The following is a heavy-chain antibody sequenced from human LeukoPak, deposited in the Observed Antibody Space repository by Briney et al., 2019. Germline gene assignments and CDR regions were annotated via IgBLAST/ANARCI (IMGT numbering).Heavy chain of an antibody. J-gene: IGHJ3*02. Sequence: GGSLRLSCAASGFTFSSYAMSWVRQAPGKGLEWVSAISGSCGSTYYADSVKGRFTISRDNAKNSLYLQMNSLRAEDTAVYYCASLSILSANAFDIWGQGTMVTVSS. CDR2: ISGSCGST. CDR1: GFTFSSYA. D-gene: IGHD2/OR15-2a*01. CDR3: ASLSILSANAFDI. V-gene: IGHV3-23*01.